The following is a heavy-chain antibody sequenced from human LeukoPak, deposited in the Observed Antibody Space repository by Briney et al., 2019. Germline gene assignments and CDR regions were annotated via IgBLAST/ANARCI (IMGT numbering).Heavy chain of an antibody. CDR2: ISAYNGNT. CDR1: GYTFTSYG. CDR3: ARARFPGYDGSLYYNPSNYYMDV. D-gene: IGHD3-22*01. Sequence: RASVKVSCKASGYTFTSYGISWVRQAPGQGLEWMGWISAYNGNTNYAQKLQGRVTMTTDTSTSTAYMELRSLRSDDTAVYYCARARFPGYDGSLYYNPSNYYMDVWGKGTTVTLSS. V-gene: IGHV1-18*01. J-gene: IGHJ6*03.